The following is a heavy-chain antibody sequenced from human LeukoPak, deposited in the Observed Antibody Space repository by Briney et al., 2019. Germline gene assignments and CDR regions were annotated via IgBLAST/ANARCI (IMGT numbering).Heavy chain of an antibody. CDR1: GGSITSYY. Sequence: PSETLSLTCTVPGGSITSYYWSWLRQPPAKGLEWIGYIYYSGSTNYNPSLKSRVTISVDTSKNQFSLKLSSVTAADTAVYYCARAQGAFDIWGQGTMVTVSS. J-gene: IGHJ3*02. V-gene: IGHV4-59*01. CDR2: IYYSGST. CDR3: ARAQGAFDI.